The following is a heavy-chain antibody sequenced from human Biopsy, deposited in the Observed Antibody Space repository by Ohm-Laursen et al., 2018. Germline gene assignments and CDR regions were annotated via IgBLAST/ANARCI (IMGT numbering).Heavy chain of an antibody. Sequence: TLSLTWTVFGKTFSDYQWSWIRQHPGKGLEWIGQINQAGTTIYNPSLKSRVSISADASTYEFSLRLTSVTAADPAVYLCGNEVHGRDYWGLGAQVTVSS. CDR3: GNEVHGRDY. V-gene: IGHV4-34*08. J-gene: IGHJ4*02. CDR1: GKTFSDYQ. CDR2: INQAGTT. D-gene: IGHD2-15*01.